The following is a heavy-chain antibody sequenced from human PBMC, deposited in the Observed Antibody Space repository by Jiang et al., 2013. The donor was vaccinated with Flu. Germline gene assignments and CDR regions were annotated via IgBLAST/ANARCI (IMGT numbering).Heavy chain of an antibody. CDR3: ARDLHTGWYPCMDI. V-gene: IGHV4-61*02. J-gene: IGHJ6*02. CDR2: IYTSGST. CDR1: GDSISSDRYY. Sequence: PGLVKASQTLSLTCTVSGDSISSDRYYWSWIRQPAGKGLEWIGRIYTSGSTNYNPSLRSRVTISLDTSKNQFSLKLSSVTAADTALYYCARDLHTGWYPCMDIWGQGTTVTVS. D-gene: IGHD6-19*01.